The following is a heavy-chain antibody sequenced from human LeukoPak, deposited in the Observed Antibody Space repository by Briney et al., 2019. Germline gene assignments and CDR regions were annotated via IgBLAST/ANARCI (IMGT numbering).Heavy chain of an antibody. CDR3: ARVGYCSSTSCYWYYYYYYGMDV. J-gene: IGHJ6*02. Sequence: ASVKVSCKASGYTFTSYAMHWVRQAPGQRLEWMGWINAGNGNTKYSQKFQGRVTITRDTSASTAYMELSSLRSEDTAVYYCARVGYCSSTSCYWYYYYYYGMDVWGQGTTVTVSS. D-gene: IGHD2-2*01. CDR1: GYTFTSYA. V-gene: IGHV1-3*01. CDR2: INAGNGNT.